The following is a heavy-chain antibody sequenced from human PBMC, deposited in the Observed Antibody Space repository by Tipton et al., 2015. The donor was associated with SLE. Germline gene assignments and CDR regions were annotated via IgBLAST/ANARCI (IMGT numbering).Heavy chain of an antibody. D-gene: IGHD6-19*01. V-gene: IGHV4-61*02. CDR2: IYTSGST. CDR1: GGSISSGSYY. CDR3: ARKRNGLGI. J-gene: IGHJ3*02. Sequence: TLSLTCTVSGGSISSGSYYWSWIRQPAGKGLEWIGRIYTSGSTNYNPSLKSRVTISVDTSKNQLSLKLSSVTAADTAVYYCARKRNGLGIWGQGTMVTVSS.